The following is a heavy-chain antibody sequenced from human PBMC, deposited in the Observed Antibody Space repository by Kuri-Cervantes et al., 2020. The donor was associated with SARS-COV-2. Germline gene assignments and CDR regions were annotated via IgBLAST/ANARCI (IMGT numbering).Heavy chain of an antibody. CDR2: ISWNSGSI. CDR3: AKGGYNWNYDAFDI. V-gene: IGHV3-9*03. J-gene: IGHJ3*02. D-gene: IGHD1-7*01. CDR1: GFTFDDYA. Sequence: GGSLRPSCAASGFTFDDYAMHWVRQAPGKGLEWVSGISWNSGSIGYADSVKGRFTISRDNAENSLYLQMNSLRAEDMALYYCAKGGYNWNYDAFDIWGQGTMVTVSS.